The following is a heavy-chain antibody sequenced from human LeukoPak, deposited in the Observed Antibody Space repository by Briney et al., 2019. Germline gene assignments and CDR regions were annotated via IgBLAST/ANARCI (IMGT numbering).Heavy chain of an antibody. Sequence: ETLSLTCAVYGGSFSGYYWSWIRQPPGKGLEWVSVISRSGDNTYYADSVKGRFTISRDNSNNALYLQMNGLRAEDTAVYYCAKGPWDLGTFDHWGQGTLVTVSS. CDR3: AKGPWDLGTFDH. D-gene: IGHD1-26*01. CDR1: GGSFSGYY. CDR2: ISRSGDNT. J-gene: IGHJ4*02. V-gene: IGHV3-23*01.